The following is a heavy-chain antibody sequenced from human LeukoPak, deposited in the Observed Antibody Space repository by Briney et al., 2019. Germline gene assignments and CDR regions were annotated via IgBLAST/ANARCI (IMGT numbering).Heavy chain of an antibody. Sequence: GGSLRLSCAASGFTFSSYGMHWVRQAPGKGLEWVAVISYDGSNKYYADSVKGRFTISRDNSKNTLYLQMNSLRAEDTAVYYCARDEDCSGGRCYSRLLDYYYGMDVWGQGTTVTVSS. J-gene: IGHJ6*02. CDR2: ISYDGSNK. CDR3: ARDEDCSGGRCYSRLLDYYYGMDV. V-gene: IGHV3-30*03. D-gene: IGHD2-15*01. CDR1: GFTFSSYG.